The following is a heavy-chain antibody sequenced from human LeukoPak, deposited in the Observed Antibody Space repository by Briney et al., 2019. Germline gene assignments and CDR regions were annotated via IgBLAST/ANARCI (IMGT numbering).Heavy chain of an antibody. CDR1: GFTFSSNA. CDR3: AKAQGHIVVVTATDY. D-gene: IGHD2-21*02. V-gene: IGHV3-23*01. CDR2: ISGSGGST. Sequence: GGSLRLSCAASGFTFSSNAMSWVRQAPGKGLEWASAISGSGGSTYYADSVKGRFTISRDNSKNTLYLQMNSLRAEDTAVYYCAKAQGHIVVVTATDYWGQGTLVTVSS. J-gene: IGHJ4*02.